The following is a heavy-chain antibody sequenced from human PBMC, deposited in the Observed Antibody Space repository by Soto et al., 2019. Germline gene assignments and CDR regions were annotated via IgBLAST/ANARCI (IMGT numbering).Heavy chain of an antibody. Sequence: QVQLVQSGADVKQSGASVRVSCKASGQSLTSYAMHWVRQAPGQRLEWMGWINGGNGNTRYSPEFQDRVTITRDTSASTVYMEVSSLRSEDTAVYFCASSSWAGNIFYYGMDVWGQGTTVTVS. CDR3: ASSSWAGNIFYYGMDV. D-gene: IGHD3-9*01. CDR2: INGGNGNT. J-gene: IGHJ6*02. CDR1: GQSLTSYA. V-gene: IGHV1-3*01.